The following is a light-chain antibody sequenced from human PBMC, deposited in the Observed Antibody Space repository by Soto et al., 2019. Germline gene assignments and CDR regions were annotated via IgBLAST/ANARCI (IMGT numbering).Light chain of an antibody. CDR2: GAS. CDR3: QQYSVSPWT. V-gene: IGKV3-20*01. CDR1: EIITTRF. J-gene: IGKJ1*01. Sequence: EIVLTQSPGTLSLSPGERATLSCRASEIITTRFIAWYQQKRGQAPRLVIWGASGRATGIPDRFSGSGSGTDFTLTVSRLEPGDFAVYYCQQYSVSPWTFGQGTRVEIK.